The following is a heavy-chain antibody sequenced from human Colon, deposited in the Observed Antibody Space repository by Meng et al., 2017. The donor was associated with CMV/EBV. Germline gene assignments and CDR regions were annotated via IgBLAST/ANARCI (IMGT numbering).Heavy chain of an antibody. Sequence: GGSLRLSCAASGFRFDDYGMHWVRHTPGKGLEWVSGITWNSDTIDYADSVKGRFTISRDNANKALYLHMTSLRREDTALYFCAKDTRLCTGGTCYSVLDIWGQGTQVTVSS. D-gene: IGHD2-15*01. V-gene: IGHV3-9*01. CDR2: ITWNSDTI. CDR3: AKDTRLCTGGTCYSVLDI. CDR1: GFRFDDYG. J-gene: IGHJ4*02.